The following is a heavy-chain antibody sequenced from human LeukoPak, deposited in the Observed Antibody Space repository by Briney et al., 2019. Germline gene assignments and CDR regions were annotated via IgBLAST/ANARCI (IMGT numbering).Heavy chain of an antibody. CDR3: ARTFYGSGTRGFDY. D-gene: IGHD3-10*01. V-gene: IGHV4-61*02. Sequence: SQTLSLTRTVSGGSISSGSYYWSWIRQPAGKGLEWIGRIYTSGSTNYNPSLKSRVTISVDTSKNQFSLKLSSVTAADTAVYYCARTFYGSGTRGFDYWGQGTLVTVSS. J-gene: IGHJ4*02. CDR1: GGSISSGSYY. CDR2: IYTSGST.